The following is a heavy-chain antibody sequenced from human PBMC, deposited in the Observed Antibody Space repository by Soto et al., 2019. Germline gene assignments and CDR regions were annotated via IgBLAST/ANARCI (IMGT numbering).Heavy chain of an antibody. CDR3: ARGPKLFCIGYRTGYFQH. V-gene: IGHV4-31*03. J-gene: IGHJ1*01. CDR1: GGSISSGGYY. Sequence: QVQLQESGPGLVKPSQTLSLTCTVSGGSISSGGYYWSWIRQHPGKGLEWIGYIYYSGSTYYNPSIKSRVTITVDTSKNQFSLKLSSVTAADTALYYCARGPKLFCIGYRTGYFQHWGQGTLVTVSS. CDR2: IYYSGST. D-gene: IGHD3-22*01.